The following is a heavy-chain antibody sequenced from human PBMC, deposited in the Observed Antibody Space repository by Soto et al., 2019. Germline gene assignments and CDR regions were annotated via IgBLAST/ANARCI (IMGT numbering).Heavy chain of an antibody. D-gene: IGHD2-2*03. CDR2: ISSNGGSP. Sequence: GWSLRLSCAASGFTFSSYAMSWVRHAPGKGLEYVSAISSNGGSPYYADSVKGRFTISRDNSKNTLSLQMSSLRAEDTAVYYFVQDGYCNSTGCSGYYGMDVWGQGTTVTVSS. CDR1: GFTFSSYA. V-gene: IGHV3-64D*06. CDR3: VQDGYCNSTGCSGYYGMDV. J-gene: IGHJ6*02.